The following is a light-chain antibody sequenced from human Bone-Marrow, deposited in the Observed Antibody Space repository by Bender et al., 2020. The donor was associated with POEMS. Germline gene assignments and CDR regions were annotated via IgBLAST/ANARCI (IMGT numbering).Light chain of an antibody. CDR3: SSYTTSKTIL. CDR1: SSDVGGYNS. V-gene: IGLV2-14*01. Sequence: QSALTQPASVSGSPGQSITISCSGTSSDVGGYNSVSWYQQHPGKAPKLLIYEVSKRPSGVSDRFSGSKSGNTASLTISGLQAEDEAAYYCSSYTTSKTILFGGGTKLTVL. J-gene: IGLJ2*01. CDR2: EVS.